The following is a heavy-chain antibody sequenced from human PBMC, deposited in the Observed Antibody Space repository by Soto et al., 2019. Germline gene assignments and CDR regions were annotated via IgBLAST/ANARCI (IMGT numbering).Heavy chain of an antibody. J-gene: IGHJ5*02. CDR1: GFSLSTSGVG. CDR3: AHHPYDYISP. Sequence: QITLKESGPTLVKPTQTLTLTCTFSGFSLSTSGVGVGWIRQPPGKALEWLALIYWDDDKRYSPSLKSRLAITKDTSKNQVVLTMTNMDPMDTATHYCAHHPYDYISPWGHGTLVIVSS. D-gene: IGHD3-16*01. CDR2: IYWDDDK. V-gene: IGHV2-5*02.